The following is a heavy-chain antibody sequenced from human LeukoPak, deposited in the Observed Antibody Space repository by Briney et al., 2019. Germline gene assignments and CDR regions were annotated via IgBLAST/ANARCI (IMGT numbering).Heavy chain of an antibody. CDR2: IFYSGRT. Sequence: PSETLSLTCALSGGSISSGAYSWSWIRQPPGKGLEWIGSIFYSGRTYYNPSLKSRVTILVDTSKDQFSLKLSSVTAADTAVYYCARILYSSNIDYWGQGTLVTVSS. V-gene: IGHV4-30-2*03. CDR1: GGSISSGAYS. J-gene: IGHJ4*02. CDR3: ARILYSSNIDY. D-gene: IGHD6-19*01.